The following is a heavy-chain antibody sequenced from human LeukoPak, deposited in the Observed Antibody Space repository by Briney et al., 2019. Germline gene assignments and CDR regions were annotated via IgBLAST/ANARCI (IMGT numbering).Heavy chain of an antibody. V-gene: IGHV4-34*01. CDR1: GGSFSGYY. D-gene: IGHD6-19*01. CDR3: ARGLSSSGWIRD. CDR2: INHSGST. Sequence: SETLSLTCAVYGGSFSGYYWSWIRQPPGKGLEWIGEINHSGSTNYNPSLKSRVTISVDTSKNQFSLKLSSVTAADTAVYYCARGLSSSGWIRDWGQGTLVTVSS. J-gene: IGHJ4*02.